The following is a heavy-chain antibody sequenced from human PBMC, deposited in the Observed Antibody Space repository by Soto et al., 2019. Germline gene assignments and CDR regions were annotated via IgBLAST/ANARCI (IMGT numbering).Heavy chain of an antibody. D-gene: IGHD1-26*01. J-gene: IGHJ4*02. CDR2: IYNDDST. Sequence: GGSLRLSCAASGFTVSSNYMSWVRQAPGKGLEWVSVIYNDDSTYYADSVKGRFTISRDNSKNSLYLQMNSLRAEDTAVYYCARDAEGADYWGQGTLVTVSS. CDR1: GFTVSSNY. CDR3: ARDAEGADY. V-gene: IGHV3-66*01.